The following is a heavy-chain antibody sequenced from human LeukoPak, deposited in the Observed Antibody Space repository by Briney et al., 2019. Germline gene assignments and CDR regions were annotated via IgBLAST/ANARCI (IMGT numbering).Heavy chain of an antibody. D-gene: IGHD3-3*01. CDR3: ARDRAWNYFDY. Sequence: GGSLRLSCAPSGFTFSRHGMHWVRQAPGKGLEWVAIISNDGSRKYYGHSVEGRFTISRDNSKNTLYLQMDSLRAEDAAVYYCARDRAWNYFDYWGQGTLVTVSS. CDR2: ISNDGSRK. V-gene: IGHV3-30*03. J-gene: IGHJ4*02. CDR1: GFTFSRHG.